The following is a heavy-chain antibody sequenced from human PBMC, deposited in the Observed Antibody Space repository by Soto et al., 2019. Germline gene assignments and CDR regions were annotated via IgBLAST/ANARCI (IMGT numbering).Heavy chain of an antibody. CDR2: IFYSGST. V-gene: IGHV4-39*01. J-gene: IGHJ4*02. CDR1: GDSISSSPYY. CDR3: ARHRDYNRSGSWFDY. Sequence: SETLSLTCTVSGDSISSSPYYWGWIRQPPGKGLEWIGSIFYSGSTYYSPSLKSRVTISRDTSKNQFSLKLSSVTAADTAVYYCARHRDYNRSGSWFDYWGQGTLVTVS. D-gene: IGHD3-10*01.